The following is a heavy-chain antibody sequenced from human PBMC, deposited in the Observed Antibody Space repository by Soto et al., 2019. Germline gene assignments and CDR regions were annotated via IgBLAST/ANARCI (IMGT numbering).Heavy chain of an antibody. CDR2: IYPGDSDT. J-gene: IGHJ4*02. D-gene: IGHD6-19*01. CDR3: ASAVNGNYYFDS. CDR1: GYSFTSYW. V-gene: IGHV5-51*01. Sequence: PGESLKISCKVSGYSFTSYWIGWVRQMPGKGLEWMGIIYPGDSDTKYNPSFQGQVTISADKSISTAYLQWTSLRASDSAIYYCASAVNGNYYFDSWGQGARVTVSS.